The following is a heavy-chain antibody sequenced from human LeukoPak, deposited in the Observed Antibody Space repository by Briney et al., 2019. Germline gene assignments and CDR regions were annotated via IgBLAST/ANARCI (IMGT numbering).Heavy chain of an antibody. CDR1: GYTFTGYY. Sequence: GASVKVSCKASGYTFTGYYMHWVRQAPGQGLEWMGWINPNSGGTNYAQKFQGRVTMTRDTSISTAYMELSRLRSDDTAVYYCARDRGVATWYFDYWGQGTLVTVSS. CDR2: INPNSGGT. D-gene: IGHD2-15*01. J-gene: IGHJ4*02. V-gene: IGHV1-2*02. CDR3: ARDRGVATWYFDY.